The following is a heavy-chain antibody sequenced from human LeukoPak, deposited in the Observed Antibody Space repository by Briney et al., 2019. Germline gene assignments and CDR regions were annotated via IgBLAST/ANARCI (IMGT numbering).Heavy chain of an antibody. V-gene: IGHV3-21*04. D-gene: IGHD1-26*01. CDR3: VKGVRMGVTSALDI. CDR1: GFTFSSFW. Sequence: GGSLRLSCTASGFTFSSFWMAWVRQAPGKGLEWVSSICSSSSYIYYADSVKGRFTISRDNAKNSLYLQMNSLRVEDTSVYYCVKGVRMGVTSALDIWGQGTMVTVSS. J-gene: IGHJ3*02. CDR2: ICSSSSYI.